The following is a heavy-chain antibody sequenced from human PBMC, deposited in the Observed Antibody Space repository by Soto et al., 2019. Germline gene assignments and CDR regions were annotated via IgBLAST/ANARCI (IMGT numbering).Heavy chain of an antibody. CDR1: GFTFSRFW. CDR3: AKRGVDTFGLSY. Sequence: EVQLVESGGGLVQPGGSLRLSCAVSGFTFSRFWMHWGRQAPGEGLVWVSRINTDGSSTSYADSVKGRFTISRDNAKNTLYLQMNSLRVEETDMYYCAKRGVDTFGLSYWGQGTLVTVS. CDR2: INTDGSST. J-gene: IGHJ4*02. V-gene: IGHV3-74*01. D-gene: IGHD3-10*01.